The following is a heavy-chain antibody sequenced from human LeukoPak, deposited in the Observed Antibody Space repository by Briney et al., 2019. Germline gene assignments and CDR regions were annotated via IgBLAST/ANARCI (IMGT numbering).Heavy chain of an antibody. Sequence: KPSETLSLTCAVYGGSFSGYYWSWIRQPPGKGLEWIGEINHSGSTNYNPSLKSRVTMSVDTSKNQFSLKLSSVTAADTAVYYCARLPSALIDYGALDYWGEGILVTVSS. CDR1: GGSFSGYY. D-gene: IGHD4-17*01. CDR2: INHSGST. V-gene: IGHV4-34*01. J-gene: IGHJ4*02. CDR3: ARLPSALIDYGALDY.